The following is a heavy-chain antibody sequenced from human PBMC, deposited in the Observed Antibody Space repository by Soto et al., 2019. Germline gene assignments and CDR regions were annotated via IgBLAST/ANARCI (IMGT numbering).Heavy chain of an antibody. CDR1: GGSISSYY. D-gene: IGHD3-9*01. CDR3: ARWGRYFGGGLDEAPFDY. V-gene: IGHV4-59*01. CDR2: IYYSGST. J-gene: IGHJ4*02. Sequence: PSETLSLTCTVSGGSISSYYWSWIRQPPGKGLEWIGYIYYSGSTNYNPSLKSRVTISVDTSKNQFSLKLSSVTAADTAVYYCARWGRYFGGGLDEAPFDYWGQGTLVTVSS.